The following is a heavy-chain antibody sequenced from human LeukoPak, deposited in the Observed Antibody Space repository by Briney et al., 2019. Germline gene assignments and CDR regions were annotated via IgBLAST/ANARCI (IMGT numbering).Heavy chain of an antibody. CDR1: GFTVSNNY. CDR2: IYSGGTT. Sequence: PGGSLRLSCKASGFTVSNNYMNWVRQAPGKGLEWVALIYSGGTTNYADSVKGRFTISRDNSKNTLYLQMTNVRVEDTAVYYCARGKSGRITIFGVVLWGQGTLVTVSS. D-gene: IGHD3-3*01. J-gene: IGHJ4*02. V-gene: IGHV3-66*01. CDR3: ARGKSGRITIFGVVL.